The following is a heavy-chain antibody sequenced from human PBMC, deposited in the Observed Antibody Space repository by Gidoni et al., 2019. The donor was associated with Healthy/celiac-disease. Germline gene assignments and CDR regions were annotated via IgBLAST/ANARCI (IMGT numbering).Heavy chain of an antibody. V-gene: IGHV3-48*03. CDR3: ARVGGSSEWLLYYDY. CDR1: GFTFSCYE. CDR2: ISSSGSTI. Sequence: EVQLVESGGGLVQPGGFLRLSCAVSGFTFSCYEMNWVRQAPGKGLEWVSYISSSGSTIYYADSVKGRFTISRDNAKNSLYLQMNSLRAEDTAVYYCARVGGSSEWLLYYDYWGQGTLVTVSS. D-gene: IGHD3-3*01. J-gene: IGHJ4*02.